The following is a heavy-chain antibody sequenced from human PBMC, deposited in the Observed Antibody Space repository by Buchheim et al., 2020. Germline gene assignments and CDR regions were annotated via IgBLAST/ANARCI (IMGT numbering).Heavy chain of an antibody. CDR1: GGSFSGYY. CDR2: INHSGST. Sequence: QVQLQQWGAGLLKPSETLSLTCAVYGGSFSGYYWSWIRQPPGKGLEWIGEINHSGSTNYNPSLKSRVTIPIDTSKNQYSRKLSSVAAADTAVYYCARGRGYYYDSSGYPGADYWGQGTL. D-gene: IGHD3-22*01. CDR3: ARGRGYYYDSSGYPGADY. V-gene: IGHV4-34*01. J-gene: IGHJ4*02.